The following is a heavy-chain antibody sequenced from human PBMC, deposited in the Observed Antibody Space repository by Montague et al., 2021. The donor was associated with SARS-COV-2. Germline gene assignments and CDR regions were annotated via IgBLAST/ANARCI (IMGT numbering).Heavy chain of an antibody. Sequence: SLRLSCAASGFTFSSYSTNWIRQAPGKGLEWVSSISSSSSYIYYADSVKGRFTISRDNAKNSLYLQMNSLRAEDTAVYYCARVVGSSSWYYYYGMDVWGQGTTVTVSS. D-gene: IGHD6-13*01. J-gene: IGHJ6*02. CDR1: GFTFSSYS. CDR3: ARVVGSSSWYYYYGMDV. V-gene: IGHV3-21*01. CDR2: ISSSSSYI.